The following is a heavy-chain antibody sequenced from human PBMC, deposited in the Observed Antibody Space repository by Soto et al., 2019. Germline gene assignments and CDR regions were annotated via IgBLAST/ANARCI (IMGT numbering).Heavy chain of an antibody. CDR3: ARERVSRDGYFDY. V-gene: IGHV3-33*01. D-gene: IGHD3-3*01. CDR1: GFTFSSYG. Sequence: GGSLRLSCAASGFTFSSYGMHWVRQAPGKGLEWVAVIWYDGSNKYYADSVKGRFTISRDNSKNTLYLRMNSLRAEDTAVYYCARERVSRDGYFDYWGQGTLVTVSS. CDR2: IWYDGSNK. J-gene: IGHJ4*02.